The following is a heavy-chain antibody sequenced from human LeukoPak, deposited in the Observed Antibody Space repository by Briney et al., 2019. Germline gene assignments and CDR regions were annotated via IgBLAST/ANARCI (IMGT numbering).Heavy chain of an antibody. CDR1: GFTFSSYG. D-gene: IGHD6-13*01. CDR3: AKWNPIAAALDY. V-gene: IGHV3-30*18. J-gene: IGHJ4*02. CDR2: ISYDGSNK. Sequence: GGSLRLSCAASGFTFSSYGMHWVRQAPGKGLEWVAVISYDGSNKYYADSVKGRFTISRDNSKNTLYLQMNSLRAEDTAVYYCAKWNPIAAALDYWGQGTLATVSS.